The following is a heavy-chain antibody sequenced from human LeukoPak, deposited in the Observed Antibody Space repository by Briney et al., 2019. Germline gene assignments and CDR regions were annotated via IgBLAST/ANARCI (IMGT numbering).Heavy chain of an antibody. D-gene: IGHD2-15*01. CDR2: IKQDGSEK. V-gene: IGHV3-7*01. CDR3: ARDEVVVAASGAFDI. Sequence: QAGGSLRLSCAASGFTFSSYWMSWVRQAPGKGLEWVANIKQDGSEKYYVDSVKGRFTISRDNAKNSLYLQMNSLRAEDTAVYYCARDEVVVAASGAFDIWGQGTMVTVSS. J-gene: IGHJ3*02. CDR1: GFTFSSYW.